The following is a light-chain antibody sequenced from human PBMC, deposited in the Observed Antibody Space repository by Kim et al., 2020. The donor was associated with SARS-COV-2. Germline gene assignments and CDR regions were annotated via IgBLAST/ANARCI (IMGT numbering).Light chain of an antibody. Sequence: QSVLTQPPSASGTPGQRVTISCSGSSSNIGSNYVYWYQHLPGTAPKLLIFRNDQRPSGVPDRFSASKSGTSASLAISGLRSEDEADYYCAAWDDSLSGPVFGGGTQLTVL. V-gene: IGLV1-47*01. CDR2: RND. CDR1: SSNIGSNY. J-gene: IGLJ3*02. CDR3: AAWDDSLSGPV.